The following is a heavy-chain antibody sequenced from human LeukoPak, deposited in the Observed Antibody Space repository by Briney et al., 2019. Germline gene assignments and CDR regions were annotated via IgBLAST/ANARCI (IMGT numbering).Heavy chain of an antibody. CDR3: ARVRGSYSSDY. V-gene: IGHV3-11*01. J-gene: IGHJ4*02. CDR1: GFTFSDYY. CDR2: ISKDGRTV. D-gene: IGHD5-12*01. Sequence: GGSLRLSCAASGFTFSDYYMSWIRQAPGKGLEWVSFISKDGRTVSYADSVKGQFTISRDNSKNSLYLQMNSLTADDTAVYFCARVRGSYSSDYWGQGTLVAVSS.